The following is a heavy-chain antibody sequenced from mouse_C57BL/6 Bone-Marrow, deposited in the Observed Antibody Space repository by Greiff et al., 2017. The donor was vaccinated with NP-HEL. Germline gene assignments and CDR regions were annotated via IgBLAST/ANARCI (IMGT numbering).Heavy chain of an antibody. V-gene: IGHV1-26*01. D-gene: IGHD2-3*01. CDR3: APEIYDGYFSMDY. CDR2: INPNNGGT. Sequence: VQLQQSGPELVKPGASVKISCKASGYTFTDYYMNWVKQSHGKSLEWIGDINPNNGGTSYNQKFKGKATLTVDKSSSTAYMELRSLTSEDSAAYYCAPEIYDGYFSMDYWGQGTSVTVSS. J-gene: IGHJ4*01. CDR1: GYTFTDYY.